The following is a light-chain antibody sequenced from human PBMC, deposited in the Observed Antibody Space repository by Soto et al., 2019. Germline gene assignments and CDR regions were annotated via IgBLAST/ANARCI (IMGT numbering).Light chain of an antibody. CDR2: DAS. Sequence: EMVLTQSPATLSFSPGERATLSCMAIQSVSSYLAWYQQKPGQAPRLLIYDASNRATGITAMFSGSASGTDFTLTISSLAPEDFAVYDCQQRSNWTPLITFGQGTRLEIK. V-gene: IGKV3-11*01. CDR1: QSVSSY. CDR3: QQRSNWTPLIT. J-gene: IGKJ5*01.